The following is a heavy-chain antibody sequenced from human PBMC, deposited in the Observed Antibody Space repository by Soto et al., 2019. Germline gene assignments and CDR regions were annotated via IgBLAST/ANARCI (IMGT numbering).Heavy chain of an antibody. D-gene: IGHD1-1*01. J-gene: IGHJ3*02. V-gene: IGHV3-9*01. CDR2: ISWNSGSI. Sequence: GGSLRLSCAASGFTFDDYAMHWVRQAPGKGLEWVSGISWNSGSIGYADSVKGRFTISRDNAKNSLYLQMNSLRAEDTALYYCAKATGQRRRDGAFDIWGQGTMVTVSS. CDR1: GFTFDDYA. CDR3: AKATGQRRRDGAFDI.